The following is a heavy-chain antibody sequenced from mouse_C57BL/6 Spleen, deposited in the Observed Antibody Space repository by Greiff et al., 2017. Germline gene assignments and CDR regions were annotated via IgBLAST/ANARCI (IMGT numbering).Heavy chain of an antibody. CDR3: TRFTLYDYYAMDY. CDR1: GYTFTDYE. D-gene: IGHD1-3*01. V-gene: IGHV1-15*01. CDR2: IDPETGGT. Sequence: VNLVESGAELVRPGASVTLSCKASGYTFTDYEMHWVKQTPVHGLEWIGAIDPETGGTAYNQKFKGKAILTADKSSSTAYMELRSLTSEDSAVYYCTRFTLYDYYAMDYWGQGTSVTVSS. J-gene: IGHJ4*01.